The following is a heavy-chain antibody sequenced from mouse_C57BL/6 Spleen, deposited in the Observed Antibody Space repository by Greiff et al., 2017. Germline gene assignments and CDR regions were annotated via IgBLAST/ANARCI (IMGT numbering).Heavy chain of an antibody. CDR3: ARQGGWAFAD. D-gene: IGHD3-2*02. CDR1: GYAFSSSW. CDR2: IYPGDGDT. J-gene: IGHJ3*01. Sequence: QVQLQQSGPELVKPGASVKISCKASGYAFSSSWMNWVKQRPGKGLEWIGRIYPGDGDTNYNGKFKGKATLTEDKSSRTAYMQLSSLASEDSAVYFCARQGGWAFADWGQGTLVTVSA. V-gene: IGHV1-82*01.